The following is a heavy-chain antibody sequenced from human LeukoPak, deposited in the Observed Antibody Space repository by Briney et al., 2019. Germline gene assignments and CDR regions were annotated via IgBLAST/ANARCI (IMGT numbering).Heavy chain of an antibody. CDR3: ARDESGWASYYFDY. D-gene: IGHD6-19*01. CDR1: GYTFTSYA. V-gene: IGHV1-3*01. CDR2: INAGNGNT. Sequence: ASVKVSCKASGYTFTSYAMHWVRQAPGQRLEWMGWINAGNGNTKYSQKFQGRVTITRDTSASTAYMELSSLRSEDTAVYYCARDESGWASYYFDYWGQGTLVTVSS. J-gene: IGHJ4*02.